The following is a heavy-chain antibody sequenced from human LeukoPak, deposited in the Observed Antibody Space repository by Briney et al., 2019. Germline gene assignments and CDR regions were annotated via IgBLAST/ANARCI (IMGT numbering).Heavy chain of an antibody. D-gene: IGHD2-15*01. CDR1: GFTFSIYG. V-gene: IGHV3-30*02. CDR2: IRNDGSNT. Sequence: GGSLRLSSAASGFTFSIYGIYWVRQAPGKGLGCVAFIRNDGSNTYYADSVKGRFTISRDNSKNTLYLQMNSLRTEDTAVYYCAKERCSGGTCYLDYWGQGTLVTVSS. J-gene: IGHJ4*02. CDR3: AKERCSGGTCYLDY.